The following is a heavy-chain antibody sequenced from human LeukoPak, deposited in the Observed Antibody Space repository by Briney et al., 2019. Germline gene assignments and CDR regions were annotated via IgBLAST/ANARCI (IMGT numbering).Heavy chain of an antibody. Sequence: PPQTLSLTCAVSGGSISSGGYSWSWIRQPPGKGLEWIGYIYHSGSTYYNPSLKSRVTISVDRSKNQFSLKLSSVTAADTAVYYCARGDPQSSGRGEYFQHWGQGTLVTVSS. CDR2: IYHSGST. V-gene: IGHV4-30-2*01. D-gene: IGHD3-22*01. CDR1: GGSISSGGYS. CDR3: ARGDPQSSGRGEYFQH. J-gene: IGHJ1*01.